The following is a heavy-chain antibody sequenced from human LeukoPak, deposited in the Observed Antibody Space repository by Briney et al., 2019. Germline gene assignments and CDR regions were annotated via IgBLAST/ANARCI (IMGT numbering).Heavy chain of an antibody. D-gene: IGHD4-11*01. J-gene: IGHJ6*02. Sequence: GGSLRLSCAASGFTLGSYWMSWVRQAPGKGLEWVANIKQDGGDKYYVNSVKGRFTISRDNAKNSLYLQMNSLRAEDTAVYYCARAVYSNYGDPGCMDVWGQGTTVTVSS. CDR1: GFTLGSYW. V-gene: IGHV3-7*01. CDR3: ARAVYSNYGDPGCMDV. CDR2: IKQDGGDK.